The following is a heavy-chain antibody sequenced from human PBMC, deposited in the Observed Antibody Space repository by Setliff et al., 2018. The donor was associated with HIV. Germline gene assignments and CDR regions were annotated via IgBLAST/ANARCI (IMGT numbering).Heavy chain of an antibody. Sequence: SETLSLSCVASGITFSNFWMSWIRQPPGKRLEWLGSIYSSGTTSYNPSLSSRLTISVDTSKNQVSLKLSSVTAADTAVYYCARLGHTFGGPGYWGQGTLVTVS. J-gene: IGHJ4*02. D-gene: IGHD3-16*01. V-gene: IGHV4-39*01. CDR3: ARLGHTFGGPGY. CDR1: GITFSNFW. CDR2: IYSSGTT.